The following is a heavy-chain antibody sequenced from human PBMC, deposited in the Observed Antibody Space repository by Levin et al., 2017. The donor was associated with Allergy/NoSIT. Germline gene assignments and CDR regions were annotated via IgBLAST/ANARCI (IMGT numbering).Heavy chain of an antibody. CDR2: INTDGSST. CDR1: GFTFSTYW. V-gene: IGHV3-74*01. Sequence: QAGGSLRLSCVASGFTFSTYWMHWVRQVPGKGLVWVSRINTDGSSTSHADSVKGRFTISRDNARNTLYLQMHSLRAEDTAVYYCARGVMLGGYGDYGPDYWGQGTLVTVSS. D-gene: IGHD4-17*01. J-gene: IGHJ4*02. CDR3: ARGVMLGGYGDYGPDY.